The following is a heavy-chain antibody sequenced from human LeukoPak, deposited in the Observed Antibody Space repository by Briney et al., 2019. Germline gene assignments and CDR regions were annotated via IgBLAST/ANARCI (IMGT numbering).Heavy chain of an antibody. J-gene: IGHJ4*02. Sequence: PSETLSLTCAVYGGSFSGYYWSWIRQSPGKGLEWIGEINHSGSTNYSPSLKSRVTISVDTSKNQFSLKLSSVTAADTAVYYCARLPGEWELLAFDYWGQGTLVTVSS. D-gene: IGHD1-26*01. V-gene: IGHV4-34*01. CDR3: ARLPGEWELLAFDY. CDR1: GGSFSGYY. CDR2: INHSGST.